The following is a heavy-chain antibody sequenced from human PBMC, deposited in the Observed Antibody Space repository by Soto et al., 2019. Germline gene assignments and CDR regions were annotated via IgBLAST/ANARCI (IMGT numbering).Heavy chain of an antibody. CDR3: ARVRDCSGRRCYYLYFDL. CDR1: GYTFNNYG. D-gene: IGHD2-15*01. Sequence: QVQLVQSGAEVKKPGASVKVSCKASGYTFNNYGISWVRQAPGQGLEWMGWISAYNGNTNYAQKLQGSVTLTTDTSKSTAYMDVRSLRSDDTAMYYCARVRDCSGRRCYYLYFDLWGRGTLVAVSS. V-gene: IGHV1-18*01. J-gene: IGHJ2*01. CDR2: ISAYNGNT.